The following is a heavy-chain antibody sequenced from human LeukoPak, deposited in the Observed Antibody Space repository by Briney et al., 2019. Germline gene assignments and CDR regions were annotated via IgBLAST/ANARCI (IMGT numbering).Heavy chain of an antibody. D-gene: IGHD4-23*01. CDR2: IRSKANNYAT. CDR3: TTDRAVVTPDY. J-gene: IGHJ4*02. Sequence: GESLKLSCVVSGFSFSDSGVHWVRQAPGKGLEWVGRIRSKANNYATAYGTSVKDRFTFSREDSKNTAYLQMNSLKIEDTAVYYCTTDRAVVTPDYWGQGTLVTVSS. CDR1: GFSFSDSG. V-gene: IGHV3-73*01.